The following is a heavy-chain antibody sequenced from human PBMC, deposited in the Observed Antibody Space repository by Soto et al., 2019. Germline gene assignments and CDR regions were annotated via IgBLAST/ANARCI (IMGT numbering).Heavy chain of an antibody. CDR3: ARAGYSNYVGYYYYGMDV. CDR2: IWYDGSNK. CDR1: GFTFSSYG. J-gene: IGHJ6*02. Sequence: GGSLRLSCAASGFTFSSYGMHWVRQAPGKGLKWVAVIWYDGSNKYYADSVKGRFTISRDNSKNTLYLQMNSLRAEDTAVYYCARAGYSNYVGYYYYGMDVWGQGTTVTVSS. D-gene: IGHD4-4*01. V-gene: IGHV3-33*01.